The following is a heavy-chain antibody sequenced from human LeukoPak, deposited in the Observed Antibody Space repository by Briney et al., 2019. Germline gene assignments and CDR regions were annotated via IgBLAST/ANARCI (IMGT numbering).Heavy chain of an antibody. CDR2: IVVGSGNT. CDR3: AADPERYCSGGSCYSYAFDI. D-gene: IGHD2-15*01. J-gene: IGHJ3*02. CDR1: GFTFTSSA. Sequence: SVKVSCKASGFTFTSSAVQWVRQARGQRLEWIGWIVVGSGNTNYAQKFQERVTITRDMSTSTAYMELSSLRSEDTAVYYCAADPERYCSGGSCYSYAFDIWGQGTMVTVSS. V-gene: IGHV1-58*01.